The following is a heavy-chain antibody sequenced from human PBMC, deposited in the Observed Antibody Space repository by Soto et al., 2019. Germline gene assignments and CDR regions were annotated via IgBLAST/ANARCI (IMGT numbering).Heavy chain of an antibody. V-gene: IGHV3-7*03. CDR1: GFSYSGYW. CDR2: IKDDGTEQ. D-gene: IGHD4-4*01. Sequence: GGSLRLSCAVSGFSYSGYWMSWVRQAPGKGPEGVANIKDDGTEQHYADSVKGRFTISRDNSENSLFLQMNNLRAEDSAICYCAITTSTVSYWFDPWGPGTQVTVSS. CDR3: AITTSTVSYWFDP. J-gene: IGHJ5*02.